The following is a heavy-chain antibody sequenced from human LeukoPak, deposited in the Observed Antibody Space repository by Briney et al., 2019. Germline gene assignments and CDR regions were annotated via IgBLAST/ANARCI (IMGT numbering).Heavy chain of an antibody. Sequence: AETLTLTCAAYGVSFSGYYWSWIRQPPGKGLEWIGEINHSGSTNYNPSLRGRVTISVDLPKNQLSLELSAVTASDTAVYYCARGHCSSTSCHDYWGQGSLVTVSS. CDR3: ARGHCSSTSCHDY. CDR1: GVSFSGYY. J-gene: IGHJ4*02. CDR2: INHSGST. V-gene: IGHV4-34*01. D-gene: IGHD2-2*01.